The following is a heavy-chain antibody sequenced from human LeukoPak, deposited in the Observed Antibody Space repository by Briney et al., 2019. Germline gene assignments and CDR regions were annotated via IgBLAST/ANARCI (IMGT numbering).Heavy chain of an antibody. Sequence: ASVKVSCKASGYTFTGYYMHWVRQAPGQGLEWMGWINPNSGGTNYAQKFQGRVTMTRDTSISTAYMELSRLRSDDTAVYYCARDGYDYRYYYYYMDVWGKGTTVTVSS. CDR3: ARDGYDYRYYYYYMDV. V-gene: IGHV1-2*02. J-gene: IGHJ6*03. CDR2: INPNSGGT. D-gene: IGHD4-11*01. CDR1: GYTFTGYY.